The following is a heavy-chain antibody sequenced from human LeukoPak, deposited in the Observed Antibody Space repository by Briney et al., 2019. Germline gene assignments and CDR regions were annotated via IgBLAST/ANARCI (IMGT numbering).Heavy chain of an antibody. CDR3: ARSDSYTWFDP. Sequence: ASVQVSCKASGYTFTYYYIHWMRQAPGQGLEWMGWINPDSGGTSYAQKFQGRVTMTRDTSISTVYVELSRLRSDDTAVYYCARSDSYTWFDPWGQGTLVTVSS. V-gene: IGHV1-2*02. D-gene: IGHD2-15*01. CDR1: GYTFTYYY. CDR2: INPDSGGT. J-gene: IGHJ5*02.